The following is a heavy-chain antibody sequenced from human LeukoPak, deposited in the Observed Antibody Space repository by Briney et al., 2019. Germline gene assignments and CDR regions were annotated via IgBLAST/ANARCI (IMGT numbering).Heavy chain of an antibody. D-gene: IGHD2-2*01. CDR1: GASIRSEGYY. Sequence: PSETLSLTCTVSGASIRSEGYYWSWLRQSPGKGLEWLGYINYSGSTNYNPSLRSRVTISVDTSKNQFSLKLSSVTAADTAVYYCARAGAPDIVVVPAATPDAFDIWGQGTMVTVSS. CDR3: ARAGAPDIVVVPAATPDAFDI. CDR2: INYSGST. V-gene: IGHV4-61*08. J-gene: IGHJ3*02.